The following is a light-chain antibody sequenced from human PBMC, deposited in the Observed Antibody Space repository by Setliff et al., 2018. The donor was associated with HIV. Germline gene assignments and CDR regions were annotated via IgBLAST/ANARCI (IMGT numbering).Light chain of an antibody. CDR2: EVR. V-gene: IGLV2-14*01. J-gene: IGLJ1*01. CDR1: SRDVGGYNY. CDR3: SSYAISNTLP. Sequence: QSVLTQPASVSGSPGQSITISCTGTSRDVGGYNYVSWYQQHPGKAPKLIIYEVRNRPSGVSNRFSGSKSGNTASLTISGLQAEDEADYYCSSYAISNTLPFGTGTQLTVL.